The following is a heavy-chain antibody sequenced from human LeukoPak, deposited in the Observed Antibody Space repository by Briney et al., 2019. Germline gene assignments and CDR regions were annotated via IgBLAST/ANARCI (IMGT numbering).Heavy chain of an antibody. D-gene: IGHD5-24*01. J-gene: IGHJ3*02. CDR3: ARGGDGYSFFDI. CDR1: GGSISSSFYY. CDR2: IYHSGST. Sequence: SETLSLTRTVSGGSISSSFYYWGWIRQPPGKGLEWIGSIYHSGSTYYNPSLKSRVTISVDTSRNQFSLNLSSVTAADTAVYYCARGGDGYSFFDIWGQGTMVTVSS. V-gene: IGHV4-39*01.